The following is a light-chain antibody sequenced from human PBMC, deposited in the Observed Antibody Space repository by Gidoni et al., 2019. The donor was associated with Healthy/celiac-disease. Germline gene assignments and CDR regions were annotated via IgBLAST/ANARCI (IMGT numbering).Light chain of an antibody. V-gene: IGKV3-20*01. Sequence: EIVLTQSPGTLSLSPGERATRSCRASQSVSSSYLAWYQQKPGQAPRILIYGASSRATGIPDRFSGSGSGTDFTLTISRLEPEDFAVYYCQQYGSSPLYTFGQGTKLEIK. CDR3: QQYGSSPLYT. CDR2: GAS. CDR1: QSVSSSY. J-gene: IGKJ2*01.